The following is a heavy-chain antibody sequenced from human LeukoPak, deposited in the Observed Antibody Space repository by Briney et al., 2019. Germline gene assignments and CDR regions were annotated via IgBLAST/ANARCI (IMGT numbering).Heavy chain of an antibody. D-gene: IGHD2-15*01. Sequence: SQTLSLTCTVSGGSISSGDYYWSWIRQPPGKGLEWIGYIYYSGSTNYNPSLKSRVTISVDTSKNQFSLKLSSVTAADTAVYYCASQYVARDDAFDIWGQGTMVTVSS. CDR2: IYYSGST. V-gene: IGHV4-61*08. CDR1: GGSISSGDYY. J-gene: IGHJ3*02. CDR3: ASQYVARDDAFDI.